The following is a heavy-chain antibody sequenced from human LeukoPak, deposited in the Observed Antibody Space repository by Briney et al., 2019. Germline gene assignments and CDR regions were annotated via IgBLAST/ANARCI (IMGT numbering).Heavy chain of an antibody. J-gene: IGHJ5*02. CDR3: ARHQYDSSGYYWVGFDP. CDR1: GGSISSYY. CDR2: IYYSGST. D-gene: IGHD3-22*01. V-gene: IGHV4-59*08. Sequence: SETLSLTCTVSGGSISSYYWSWIRQPPGKGLEWIGYIYYSGSTNYNPSLKSRVTISVDTSKNQFSLKLSSVTAADTAVYYCARHQYDSSGYYWVGFDPWGQGTLVTVSS.